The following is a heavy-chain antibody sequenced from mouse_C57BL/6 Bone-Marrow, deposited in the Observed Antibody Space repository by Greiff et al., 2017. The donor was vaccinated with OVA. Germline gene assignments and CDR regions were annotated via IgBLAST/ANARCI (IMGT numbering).Heavy chain of an antibody. CDR3: ARNDGYYVHFDY. J-gene: IGHJ2*01. CDR1: GYTFTDYN. CDR2: INPNNGGT. V-gene: IGHV1-22*01. Sequence: EVQLQQPGPELVKPGASVKMSCKASGYTFTDYNMHWVKQSHGKSLEWIGYINPNNGGTSYNQKFKGKATLTVNKSSSTAYMELRSLTSEDSAVYYCARNDGYYVHFDYWGQGTTLTVSS. D-gene: IGHD2-3*01.